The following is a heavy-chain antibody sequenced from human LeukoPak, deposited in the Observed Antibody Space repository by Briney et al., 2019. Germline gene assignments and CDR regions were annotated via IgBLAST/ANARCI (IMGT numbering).Heavy chain of an antibody. V-gene: IGHV3-30*18. CDR1: GFTFSSYG. D-gene: IGHD3-10*01. CDR3: AKDIRRLLWFGELINYYYGMDV. Sequence: PGRSLRLSCAASGFTFSSYGMHWVRQAPGKGLEWVAVISYDGSNKYYADSVKGRFTISRDNSKNTLYLQMNSLRAEDTAVYYCAKDIRRLLWFGELINYYYGMDVWGQGTTVTVSS. CDR2: ISYDGSNK. J-gene: IGHJ6*02.